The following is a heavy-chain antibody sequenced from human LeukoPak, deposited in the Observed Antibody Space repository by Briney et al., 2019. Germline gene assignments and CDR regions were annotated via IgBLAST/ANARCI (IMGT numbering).Heavy chain of an antibody. CDR1: GGTFSSYA. J-gene: IGHJ6*03. Sequence: SVKVSCKASGGTFSSYAISWVRQAPGQGLEWMGRIIPIFGTANYAQKFQGRATITTDESTSTAYMELSSLRSEDTAVYYCAREPESPYCSSTSCYWAYMDVWGKGTTVTVSS. D-gene: IGHD2-2*01. CDR3: AREPESPYCSSTSCYWAYMDV. V-gene: IGHV1-69*05. CDR2: IIPIFGTA.